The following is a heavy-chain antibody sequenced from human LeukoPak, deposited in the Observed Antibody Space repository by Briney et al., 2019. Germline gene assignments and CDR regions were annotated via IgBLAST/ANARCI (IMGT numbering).Heavy chain of an antibody. D-gene: IGHD3-10*01. J-gene: IGHJ4*02. CDR3: AVWDYGSGSYYNVDY. V-gene: IGHV3-21*01. Sequence: GGSLRLSCAASGFTFSSYSMNWVRRAPGKGLEWVSPISSSSSYIYYADSVKGRFTISRDNAKNSLYLQMNSLRAEDTAVYYCAVWDYGSGSYYNVDYWGQGTLVTVSS. CDR2: ISSSSSYI. CDR1: GFTFSSYS.